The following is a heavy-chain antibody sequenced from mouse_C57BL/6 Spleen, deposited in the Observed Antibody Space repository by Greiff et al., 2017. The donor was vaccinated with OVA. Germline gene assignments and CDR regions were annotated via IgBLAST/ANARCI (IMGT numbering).Heavy chain of an antibody. Sequence: VKLMESGAELVKPGASVKISCKASGYAFSSYWMNWVKQRPGKGLEWIGQIYPGDGDTNYNGKFKGKATLTADKSSSTAYMQLSSLTSEDSAVYFCARSGDYYGSFDYWGQGTTLTVSS. CDR1: GYAFSSYW. V-gene: IGHV1-80*01. CDR2: IYPGDGDT. CDR3: ARSGDYYGSFDY. J-gene: IGHJ2*01. D-gene: IGHD1-1*01.